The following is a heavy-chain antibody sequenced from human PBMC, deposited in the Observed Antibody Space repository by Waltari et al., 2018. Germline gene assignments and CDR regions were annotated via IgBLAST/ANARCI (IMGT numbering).Heavy chain of an antibody. D-gene: IGHD2-15*01. V-gene: IGHV4-4*07. Sequence: QVQLQESGPGLVKPSETLALRCTVSGGSISGYYWSWIRQPAGKGLEWIGRIYPSGTTNYNPSLRSRVTMSVDTSKNQFSLNLSSVTAADAAVYFCVRLAATSYFDYWGQGTLVSVSS. CDR3: VRLAATSYFDY. CDR2: IYPSGTT. CDR1: GGSISGYY. J-gene: IGHJ4*02.